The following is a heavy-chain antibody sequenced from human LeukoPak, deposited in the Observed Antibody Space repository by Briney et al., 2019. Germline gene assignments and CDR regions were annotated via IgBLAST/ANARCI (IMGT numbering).Heavy chain of an antibody. CDR3: ARGGPSTIFGVVIITASAFDI. CDR2: ISSSRTYI. Sequence: KPGGSLRLSCEASGIAFSGYSMNWVRQAPGGSLEWVSSISSSRTYIYYADSVKGRFTISRDNAKNSLYQQMNSLRAEDTAVYYCARGGPSTIFGVVIITASAFDIWGQGTMVTVSS. CDR1: GIAFSGYS. D-gene: IGHD3-3*01. J-gene: IGHJ3*02. V-gene: IGHV3-21*01.